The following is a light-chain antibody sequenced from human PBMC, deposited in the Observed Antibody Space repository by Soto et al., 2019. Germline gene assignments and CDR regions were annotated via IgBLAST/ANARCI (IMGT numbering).Light chain of an antibody. CDR1: SSDVGGYNY. CDR3: SSYTSSSTLCV. J-gene: IGLJ1*01. V-gene: IGLV2-14*01. Sequence: TQPGSVSGSPGQSITISCTGTSSDVGGYNYVSWYQQHPGKAPKLMIYDVSNRPSGVSNRFSGSKSGNTASLTISGLQAEDEADYYCSSYTSSSTLCVFGTGTKVTV. CDR2: DVS.